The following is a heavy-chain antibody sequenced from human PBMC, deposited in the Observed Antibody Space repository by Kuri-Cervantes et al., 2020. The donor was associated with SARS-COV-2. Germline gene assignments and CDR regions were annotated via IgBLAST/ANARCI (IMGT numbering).Heavy chain of an antibody. Sequence: GGSLRLSCAASGFTFSSYAMHWVRQAPGKGLEWVAVISYDGSNKYYADSVKGRFTISRDNSKNTQHLQMNSLRAEDTAVYYCARSKGGGAVAGKFDYWGQGTLVTVSS. CDR2: ISYDGSNK. CDR1: GFTFSSYA. J-gene: IGHJ4*02. V-gene: IGHV3-30-3*01. CDR3: ARSKGGGAVAGKFDY. D-gene: IGHD6-19*01.